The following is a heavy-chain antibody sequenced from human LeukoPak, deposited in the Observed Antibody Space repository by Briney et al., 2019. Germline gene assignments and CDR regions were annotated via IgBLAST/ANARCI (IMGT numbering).Heavy chain of an antibody. CDR1: GGSFSSGSYY. CDR3: ARAYYDILTGYGGLSNWFDP. J-gene: IGHJ5*02. D-gene: IGHD3-9*01. Sequence: SETLSLTCAVYGGSFSSGSYYWSWIRQPAGKGLEWIGRIYTSGSTNYNPSLKSRVTISVDTSKNQFSLKLSSVTAADTAVYYCARAYYDILTGYGGLSNWFDPWGQGTLVTVSS. CDR2: IYTSGST. V-gene: IGHV4-61*02.